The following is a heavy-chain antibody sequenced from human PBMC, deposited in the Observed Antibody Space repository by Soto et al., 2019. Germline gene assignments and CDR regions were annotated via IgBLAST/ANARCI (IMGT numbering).Heavy chain of an antibody. CDR2: ISSSSRTI. CDR3: VKDRSSTMYAMDV. V-gene: IGHV3-48*02. Sequence: EVQLVESGGGLVQPGGSLRVSCAASGFSFSSYSMNWVRQAPGKGLEWVSYISSSSRTIYYADSVKGRFTISRDNAKNSLYLQMNSLRDEDTGVYYCVKDRSSTMYAMDVWGQGTTVTVSS. J-gene: IGHJ6*02. CDR1: GFSFSSYS. D-gene: IGHD2-2*01.